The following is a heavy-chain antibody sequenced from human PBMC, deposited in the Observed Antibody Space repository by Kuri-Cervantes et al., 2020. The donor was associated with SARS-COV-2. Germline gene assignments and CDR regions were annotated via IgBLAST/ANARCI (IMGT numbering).Heavy chain of an antibody. CDR1: GGSFSGYN. D-gene: IGHD2-2*01. CDR2: INHSGST. CDR3: ARARIYCSSTSCRPMAFDI. J-gene: IGHJ3*02. Sequence: GSLRLSCAVYGGSFSGYNWSWIRQPPGKGLEWIGEINHSGSTNYNPSLKSRVTISVDTSKNQFSLKLSSVTAADTAVYYCARARIYCSSTSCRPMAFDIWGQGTMVAVSS. V-gene: IGHV4-34*01.